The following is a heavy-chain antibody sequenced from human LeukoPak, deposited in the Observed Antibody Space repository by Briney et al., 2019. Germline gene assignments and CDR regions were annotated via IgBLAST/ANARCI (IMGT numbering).Heavy chain of an antibody. CDR3: AREGGHYYDSSGYSLDY. CDR1: GDTFSTYT. V-gene: IGHV1-69*08. Sequence: GSSVKVSCKASGDTFSTYTVTWVRQAPGQGLEWMGGVIPILGTANYAQKFQGRVTITADKSTSTAYMELSSLRSEDTAVYYCAREGGHYYDSSGYSLDYWGQGTLVTVSS. CDR2: VIPILGTA. J-gene: IGHJ4*02. D-gene: IGHD3-22*01.